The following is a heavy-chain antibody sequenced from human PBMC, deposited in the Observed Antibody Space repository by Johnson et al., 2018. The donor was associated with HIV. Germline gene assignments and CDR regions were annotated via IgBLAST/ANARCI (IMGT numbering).Heavy chain of an antibody. Sequence: QVQLVESGGGLVKPGGSLRLSCVVSGFTFRDYYMSWIRQAPGKGLEWVSYISSSGTTIYYADSVKGRFTISRDNSKNTLYLQMKSLRGEDTAVYYCAKDERQLGGWSHAFDMWGQGTKVSVSS. D-gene: IGHD7-27*01. CDR2: ISSSGTTI. V-gene: IGHV3-11*04. CDR1: GFTFRDYY. CDR3: AKDERQLGGWSHAFDM. J-gene: IGHJ3*02.